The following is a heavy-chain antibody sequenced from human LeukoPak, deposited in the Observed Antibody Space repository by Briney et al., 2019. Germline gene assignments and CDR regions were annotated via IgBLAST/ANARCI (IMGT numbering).Heavy chain of an antibody. J-gene: IGHJ4*02. CDR2: ISSSSSTI. V-gene: IGHV3-48*01. Sequence: HPGRSLRLSCAASGFTFSSYSMNWVRQAPGKGLEWVSYISSSSSTIYYADSVKGRFTISRANAKNSLYLQMNSLRAEDTAVYYCARDGGGYDRTNYFDYWGQGTLVTVSS. D-gene: IGHD5-12*01. CDR3: ARDGGGYDRTNYFDY. CDR1: GFTFSSYS.